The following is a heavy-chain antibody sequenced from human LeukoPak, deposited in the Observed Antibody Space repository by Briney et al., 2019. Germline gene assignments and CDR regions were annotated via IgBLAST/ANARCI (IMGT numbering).Heavy chain of an antibody. Sequence: ASVKVSCKTSGYSENFYGITWVRQVAGQGLEWMGWISAQHGQTEYAPNSQDRVTMTTDTYTDTAYMELRSLRSDDTAVYYCARDLDHYDILTGPPDWGQGTLVTVSS. J-gene: IGHJ4*02. D-gene: IGHD3-9*01. CDR2: ISAQHGQT. CDR1: GYSENFYG. CDR3: ARDLDHYDILTGPPD. V-gene: IGHV1-18*01.